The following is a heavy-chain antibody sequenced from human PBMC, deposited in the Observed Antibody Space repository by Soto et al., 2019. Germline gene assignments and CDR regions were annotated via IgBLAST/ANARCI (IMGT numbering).Heavy chain of an antibody. CDR2: IDPKSGGT. Sequence: GASVKVSCKASGYSFTGHYMHWVRQAPGQGLEWMGWIDPKSGGTNYAQKFQDRVTMTTDTSISTAYMDLSRLRSDDTAVYYCSRDYDKSGYDYFDPWGQGTLVTAPQ. CDR3: SRDYDKSGYDYFDP. CDR1: GYSFTGHY. V-gene: IGHV1-2*02. J-gene: IGHJ5*02. D-gene: IGHD3-22*01.